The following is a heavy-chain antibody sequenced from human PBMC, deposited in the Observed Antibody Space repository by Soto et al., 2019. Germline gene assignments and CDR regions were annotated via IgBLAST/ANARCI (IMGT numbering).Heavy chain of an antibody. J-gene: IGHJ4*02. CDR2: ISYDGSNK. Sequence: QVQLVESGGGVVQPGRSLRLSCAASGFTFSSYAMHWVRQAPGKGLEWVAVISYDGSNKYYADSVKGRFTISRDNSKNTLYLQMNSLRAEDTAVYYCARAEIPPPDTVIVVVAYFAYWGQGTLVTVSS. CDR3: ARAEIPPPDTVIVVVAYFAY. V-gene: IGHV3-30-3*01. D-gene: IGHD3-22*01. CDR1: GFTFSSYA.